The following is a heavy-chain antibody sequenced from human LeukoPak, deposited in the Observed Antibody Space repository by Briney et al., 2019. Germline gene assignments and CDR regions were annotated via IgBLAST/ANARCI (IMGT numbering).Heavy chain of an antibody. CDR3: AKDAWVYYYGSGSHGFDY. J-gene: IGHJ4*02. CDR1: GFTFSSYG. D-gene: IGHD3-10*01. V-gene: IGHV3-30*18. Sequence: GGSLRLSCAASGFTFSSYGMHWVRQAPGKGLEWVAVISNDGSNKYYADSVKGRFTISRDNSKNTLYLQMNSLRAEDTAVYYCAKDAWVYYYGSGSHGFDYWGQGTLVTVSS. CDR2: ISNDGSNK.